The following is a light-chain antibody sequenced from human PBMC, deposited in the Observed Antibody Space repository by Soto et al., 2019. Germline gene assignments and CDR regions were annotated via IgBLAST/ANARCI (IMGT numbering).Light chain of an antibody. CDR3: SSHAGTNNPFV. Sequence: QSALTQPPSASGSPGQSVTISCTGTSSDVGAYNFVSWYQQHPGKAPKLMIYDVSQRPSWVPDRFSASKSGNTASLTVSGLHAEDEAYYYCSSHAGTNNPFVLGTGTKLTVL. V-gene: IGLV2-8*01. CDR1: SSDVGAYNF. J-gene: IGLJ1*01. CDR2: DVS.